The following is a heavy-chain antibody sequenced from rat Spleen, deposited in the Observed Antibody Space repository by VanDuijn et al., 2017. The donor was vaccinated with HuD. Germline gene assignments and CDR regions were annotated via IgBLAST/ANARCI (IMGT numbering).Heavy chain of an antibody. CDR2: INYDGGGT. D-gene: IGHD2-6*01. J-gene: IGHJ2*01. CDR3: ARRFSPID. CDR1: GFTFDDFY. Sequence: EVQLVESGGGLVRPGRSLKLSCAASGFTFDDFYMAWIRQAPTKGLEWVASINYDGGGTYYRDSVKGRFTISRDNAKSSLYLQMDSLGSEETATYYCARRFSPIDWGQGVMVTVSS. V-gene: IGHV5-20*01.